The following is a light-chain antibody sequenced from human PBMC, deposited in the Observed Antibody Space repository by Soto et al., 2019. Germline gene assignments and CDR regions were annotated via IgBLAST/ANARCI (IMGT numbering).Light chain of an antibody. V-gene: IGKV1-39*01. CDR1: QSISSH. CDR2: AAS. Sequence: DIQMTQSPSSLSASEGDRVTITCRASQSISSHLNWYQQKPGKAPKLLIYAASSLQSGVPSRFSGSGSGTDFTLTISSLQPEDFATYYCQQSYSTLGTFGPGTKVDIK. CDR3: QQSYSTLGT. J-gene: IGKJ3*01.